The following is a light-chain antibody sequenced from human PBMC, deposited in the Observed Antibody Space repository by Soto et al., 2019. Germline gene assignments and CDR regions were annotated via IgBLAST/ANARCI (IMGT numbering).Light chain of an antibody. CDR3: QQSYDMPWT. V-gene: IGKV1-39*01. CDR1: QSISTY. J-gene: IGKJ1*01. Sequence: DIQMTQSPSSLSASVGDTVTITCRASQSISTYLTWYQQKPGKAPKLLIYAAYNLQSVVPSRFSGSGSGTDFTLTISSLQPEDFAAYYCQQSYDMPWTFGQGTKVDIK. CDR2: AAY.